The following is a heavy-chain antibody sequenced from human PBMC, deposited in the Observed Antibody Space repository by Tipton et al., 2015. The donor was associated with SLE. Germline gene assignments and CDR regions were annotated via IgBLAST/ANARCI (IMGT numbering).Heavy chain of an antibody. CDR2: ISSSGSTI. Sequence: SLRLSCAASGFTFSSYEMNWVRQAPGKGLEWVSYISSSGSTIYYAASVKGRFTISRDNAKNSLYLQMNSLRAEDTAVYYCARSWVVVPNGMDVWGQGTTVTVSS. J-gene: IGHJ6*02. CDR1: GFTFSSYE. D-gene: IGHD2-21*01. CDR3: ARSWVVVPNGMDV. V-gene: IGHV3-48*03.